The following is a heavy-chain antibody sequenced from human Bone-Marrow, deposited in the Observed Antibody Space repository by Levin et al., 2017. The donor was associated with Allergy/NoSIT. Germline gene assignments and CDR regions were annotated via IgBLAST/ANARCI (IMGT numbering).Heavy chain of an antibody. CDR2: ISTLSSYI. Sequence: RAGGSLRLSCAASGFTLSSYGMSWVRQAPGKGLEWVSYISTLSSYIYYGDSVKGRFTVSRDNARNSVFLQMKSLRDEDTGVYYCVREDMLGIYNYWGRGTLATVSS. CDR3: VREDMLGIYNY. V-gene: IGHV3-21*04. D-gene: IGHD5-24*01. J-gene: IGHJ4*02. CDR1: GFTLSSYG.